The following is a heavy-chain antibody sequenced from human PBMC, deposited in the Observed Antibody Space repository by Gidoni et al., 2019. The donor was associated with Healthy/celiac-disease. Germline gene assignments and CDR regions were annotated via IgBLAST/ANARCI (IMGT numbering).Heavy chain of an antibody. Sequence: EVQLVESGGGLVKPGGSLRLSCAPSGFTFSSYSMNWFRQDPGKGLEWVSSISSSSSYIYYADSVKGRFTISRDNAKNSLYLQMNSLRAEDTAVYYCARDRGGDAFDIWGQGTMVTVSS. D-gene: IGHD2-15*01. CDR2: ISSSSSYI. CDR1: GFTFSSYS. V-gene: IGHV3-21*01. CDR3: ARDRGGDAFDI. J-gene: IGHJ3*02.